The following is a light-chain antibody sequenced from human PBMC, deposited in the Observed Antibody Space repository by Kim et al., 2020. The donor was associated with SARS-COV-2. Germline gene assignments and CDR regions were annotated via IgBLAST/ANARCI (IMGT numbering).Light chain of an antibody. CDR3: QSYDSSLSALYV. CDR1: SSNIGAGYD. V-gene: IGLV1-40*01. J-gene: IGLJ1*01. CDR2: DNS. Sequence: VTLARAGSSSNIGAGYDVHWCQQLPGTAPKLLIYDNSNRPSGVPDRFSGSKSGTSASLAITGLQAEDEADYYCQSYDSSLSALYVFGTGTKVTVL.